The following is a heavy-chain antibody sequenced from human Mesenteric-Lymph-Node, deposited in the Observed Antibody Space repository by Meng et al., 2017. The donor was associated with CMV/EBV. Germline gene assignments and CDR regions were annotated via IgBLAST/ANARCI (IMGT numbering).Heavy chain of an antibody. CDR3: ARDVGSSTTSCPGKYQYYAMDV. D-gene: IGHD2-2*01. V-gene: IGHV3-21*01. CDR2: ISSGSTYI. J-gene: IGHJ6*02. Sequence: LSLTCAASGFTFSSYSMNWVRQAPGKGLEWVSSISSGSTYIYYADSVKGRFTISRDNAKNSLYLQINSLRAEDTAVYYCARDVGSSTTSCPGKYQYYAMDVWGQGTTVTVSS. CDR1: GFTFSSYS.